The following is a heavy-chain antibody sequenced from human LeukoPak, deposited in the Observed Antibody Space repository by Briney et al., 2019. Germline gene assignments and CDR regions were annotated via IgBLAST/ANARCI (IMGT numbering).Heavy chain of an antibody. J-gene: IGHJ4*02. D-gene: IGHD3-10*01. CDR1: GFTFSSYC. CDR2: INKDESEK. V-gene: IGHV3-7*01. CDR3: ARDSLGDPTYYFDY. Sequence: GGSLRLSCAASGFTFSSYCMSWVRQAPGKGLEWVANINKDESEKYYVDSVKGRFTISRDNAKNSLYLQMNSLRAEDTAVYYCARDSLGDPTYYFDYWGQGTLVTVSS.